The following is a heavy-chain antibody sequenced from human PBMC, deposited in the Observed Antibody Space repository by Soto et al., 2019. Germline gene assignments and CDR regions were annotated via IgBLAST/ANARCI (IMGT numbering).Heavy chain of an antibody. CDR3: AKEGGGRGPDYYYGMDV. CDR2: ISWNSGSI. J-gene: IGHJ6*02. CDR1: GFTFDDYA. Sequence: EVQLVESGGGLVQPGRSLRLSCAASGFTFDDYAMHWVRQAPGKGLEWVSGISWNSGSIGYADSVKGRFTISRDNAKNSLYMQMNSLRAEDTALYYCAKEGGGRGPDYYYGMDVWGQGTTVTVSS. D-gene: IGHD3-16*01. V-gene: IGHV3-9*01.